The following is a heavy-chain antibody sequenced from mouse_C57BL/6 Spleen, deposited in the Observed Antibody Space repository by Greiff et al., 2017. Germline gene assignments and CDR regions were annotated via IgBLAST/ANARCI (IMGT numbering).Heavy chain of an antibody. J-gene: IGHJ4*01. CDR2: IWRGGST. Sequence: QVQLQQSGPGLVQPSQSLSITCTVSGFSLTSYGVHWVRQSPGKGLEWLGVIWRGGSTDYNAAFMSRLSITKDNSKSQVFFKMNSLQADDTAIYYCAKNIWDVGLDAMDYWGQGTSVTVSS. V-gene: IGHV2-5*01. CDR3: AKNIWDVGLDAMDY. CDR1: GFSLTSYG. D-gene: IGHD4-1*01.